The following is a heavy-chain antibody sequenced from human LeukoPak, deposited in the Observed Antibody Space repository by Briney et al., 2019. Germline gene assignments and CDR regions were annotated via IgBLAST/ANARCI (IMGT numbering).Heavy chain of an antibody. V-gene: IGHV1-18*04. Sequence: GASVKVSCKASGYTFSSYGISWVRQAPGQGLEWMGSISPYTGDTKYAERLQDRVIMTTDTSTRTAYMELRSLTSDDTAVFYSARDQYDSVWGSYRPYFDFWGQGTLVTVSS. D-gene: IGHD3-16*02. CDR1: GYTFSSYG. CDR2: ISPYTGDT. J-gene: IGHJ4*02. CDR3: ARDQYDSVWGSYRPYFDF.